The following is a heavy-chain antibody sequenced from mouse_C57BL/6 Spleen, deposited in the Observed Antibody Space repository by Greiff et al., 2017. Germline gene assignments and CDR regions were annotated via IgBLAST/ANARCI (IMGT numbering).Heavy chain of an antibody. CDR1: GYTFTDYY. CDR2: INPNNGGT. D-gene: IGHD2-2*01. Sequence: EVQLQQSGPELVKPGASVKISCKASGYTFTDYYMNWVKQSHGKSLEWIGDINPNNGGTSYNQKFKGKATLTVDKSSSTAYMELRSLTSEDSAVYYCARWFAMDYWGQGTSVTVSS. V-gene: IGHV1-26*01. J-gene: IGHJ4*01. CDR3: ARWFAMDY.